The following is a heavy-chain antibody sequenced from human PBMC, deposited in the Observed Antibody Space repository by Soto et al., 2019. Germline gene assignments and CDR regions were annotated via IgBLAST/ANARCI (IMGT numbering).Heavy chain of an antibody. CDR3: AKGYWGSTHWSPADH. J-gene: IGHJ4*02. D-gene: IGHD1-1*01. CDR1: GFTFSSFG. CDR2: IRGSGDDT. V-gene: IGHV3-23*01. Sequence: EVHLLESGGGLVEPGGSLRLSCAASGFTFSSFGMSWVRQAPGKGLEWVSAIRGSGDDTYYADSVRGRFTISRDNSKSTLYLQMNSLRVEDTAVYFCAKGYWGSTHWSPADHWGQGTLVTVSS.